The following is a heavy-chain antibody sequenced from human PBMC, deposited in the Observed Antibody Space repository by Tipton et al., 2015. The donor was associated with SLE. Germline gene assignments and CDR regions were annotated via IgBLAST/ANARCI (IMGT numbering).Heavy chain of an antibody. J-gene: IGHJ4*02. CDR1: GGSISSSSYY. CDR3: AGGLYGGNVY. Sequence: TLSLTCTVSGGSISSSSYYWGWIRQPPGKGLEWIGYIYYSGSTNYNPSLKSRVTISVDTSKNQFSLKLSSVTAADTAVYYCAGGLYGGNVYWGQGTLVTVSS. CDR2: IYYSGST. V-gene: IGHV4-61*05. D-gene: IGHD4-23*01.